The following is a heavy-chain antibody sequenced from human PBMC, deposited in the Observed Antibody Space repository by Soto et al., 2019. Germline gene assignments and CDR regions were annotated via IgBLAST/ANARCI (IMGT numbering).Heavy chain of an antibody. CDR1: GFTFSSYG. J-gene: IGHJ4*02. Sequence: EVQLLDSGGGLVQPGGCLRLSCAASGFTFSSYGMSWVRQAPGKGLEWVSSISGSGGTTYYADSVKGRFTISRDNSRNTLFLQMNSLRADDTAIYYCAKVLDNYDPPDQPNDYWGQGTLVTVSS. D-gene: IGHD3-22*01. V-gene: IGHV3-23*01. CDR3: AKVLDNYDPPDQPNDY. CDR2: ISGSGGTT.